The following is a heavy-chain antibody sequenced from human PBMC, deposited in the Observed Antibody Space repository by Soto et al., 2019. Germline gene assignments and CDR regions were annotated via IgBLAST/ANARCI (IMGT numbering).Heavy chain of an antibody. CDR1: GFTVSSYY. CDR2: IYSAGSA. Sequence: EVQLVESGGGLVQPGGSLRLSCAASGFTVSSYYMSWVRQAPGKGLEWVSVIYSAGSADFADSVKGRFTISRDNSKHTLYLQLSSLGAEDTAVYYCARVPSSSYHYFDYWGQGTLVTVSS. CDR3: ARVPSSSYHYFDY. D-gene: IGHD6-13*01. J-gene: IGHJ4*02. V-gene: IGHV3-66*01.